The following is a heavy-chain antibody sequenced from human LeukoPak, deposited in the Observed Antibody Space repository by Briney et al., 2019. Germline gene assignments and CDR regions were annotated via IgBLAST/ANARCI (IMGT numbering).Heavy chain of an antibody. CDR1: GGSISSYY. CDR3: ARAPYSSGWYYFDY. D-gene: IGHD6-19*01. CDR2: IYYSGST. Sequence: SETLCLTCTVSGGSISSYYWSWIRQPPGKGLEWIGYIYYSGSTNYNPSLKSRVTISVDTSKNQFSLKLSSVTAADTAVYYCARAPYSSGWYYFDYWGQGTLVTVSS. V-gene: IGHV4-59*01. J-gene: IGHJ4*02.